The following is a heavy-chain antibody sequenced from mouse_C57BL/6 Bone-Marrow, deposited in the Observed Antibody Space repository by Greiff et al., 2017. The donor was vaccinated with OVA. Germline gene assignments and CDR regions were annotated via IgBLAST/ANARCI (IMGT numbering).Heavy chain of an antibody. CDR2: IHPNSGST. V-gene: IGHV1-64*01. J-gene: IGHJ2*01. Sequence: QVQLQQPGAELVKPGASVKLSCKASGYTFTSYWMHWVKQRPGQGLEWIGMIHPNSGSTNYNEKFKSKATLTVDKSSSTAYMQLSSLTSEDSAVYYCARRAIYYDFFYWGQGTTLTVSS. CDR1: GYTFTSYW. CDR3: ARRAIYYDFFY. D-gene: IGHD2-4*01.